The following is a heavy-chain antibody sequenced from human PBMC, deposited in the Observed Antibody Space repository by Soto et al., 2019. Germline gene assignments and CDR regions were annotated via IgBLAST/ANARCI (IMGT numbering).Heavy chain of an antibody. CDR2: IRSKANSYAT. Sequence: PGGSLRLSCAASGFTFSGSAMHWVRQASGKGLEWVGRIRSKANSYATAYAASVKGRFTISRDDSKNTAYLQMNSLKTEDTAVYYCTRQTRYRLKPWGQGTLVTVSS. CDR3: TRQTRYRLKP. V-gene: IGHV3-73*01. CDR1: GFTFSGSA. J-gene: IGHJ5*02. D-gene: IGHD2-2*01.